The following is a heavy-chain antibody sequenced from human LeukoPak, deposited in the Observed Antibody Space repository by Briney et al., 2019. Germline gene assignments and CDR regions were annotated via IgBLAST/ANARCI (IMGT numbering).Heavy chain of an antibody. CDR2: INGDASRT. CDR1: GFSFRTSW. CDR3: ARDREYTMDV. V-gene: IGHV3-74*01. D-gene: IGHD1-1*01. Sequence: GGSLRLSCAASGFSFRTSWMHWGRQAPGKGLVWVSLINGDASRTIYADSVKGRFTISRDNAKNTLYLQMNSLRADDTAVYYCARDREYTMDVWGQGTTVTVSS. J-gene: IGHJ6*02.